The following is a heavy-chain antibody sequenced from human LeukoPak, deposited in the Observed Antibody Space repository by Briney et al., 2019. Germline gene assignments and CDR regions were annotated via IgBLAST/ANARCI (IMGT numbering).Heavy chain of an antibody. V-gene: IGHV1-2*02. CDR3: ARDIGDYDFWSGYLSWFDP. D-gene: IGHD3-3*01. CDR1: VYTFTGYY. CDR2: INPNSGGT. Sequence: ASVTVSFKASVYTFTGYYMHWVRQAPGQGLEWMGWINPNSGGTNYAQKFQGRVTMTRDTSISTAYMELSRLRSDNTAVYYCARDIGDYDFWSGYLSWFDPWGQGTLVTVSS. J-gene: IGHJ5*02.